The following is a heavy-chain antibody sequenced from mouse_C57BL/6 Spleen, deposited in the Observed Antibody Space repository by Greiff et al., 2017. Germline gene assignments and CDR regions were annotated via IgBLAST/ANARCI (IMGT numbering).Heavy chain of an antibody. CDR3: ARLNEYDGGYYAMDY. CDR1: GYTFPSYG. Sequence: VQLKESGAELARPGASVKLSCKASGYTFPSYGISWVKQRTGQGLEWIGEIYPRSGNTYYNEKFKGKATLTADKSSSTAYMELRSLTSEDSAVYFCARLNEYDGGYYAMDYWGQGTSVTVSS. D-gene: IGHD2-14*01. J-gene: IGHJ4*01. V-gene: IGHV1-81*01. CDR2: IYPRSGNT.